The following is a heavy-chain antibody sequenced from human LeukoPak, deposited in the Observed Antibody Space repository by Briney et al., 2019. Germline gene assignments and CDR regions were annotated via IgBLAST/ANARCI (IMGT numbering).Heavy chain of an antibody. V-gene: IGHV3-74*01. Sequence: GGSLRLSCAASGFTFSNYWMYWVRQAPGKGLVWVSHLNRDGSSATYADSVKGRFTISRDNAKNTVYLQMNSLRAEDTAVYYCARADGDYRNFDFWGQGTLVTVSS. J-gene: IGHJ4*02. CDR2: LNRDGSSA. CDR1: GFTFSNYW. D-gene: IGHD4-17*01. CDR3: ARADGDYRNFDF.